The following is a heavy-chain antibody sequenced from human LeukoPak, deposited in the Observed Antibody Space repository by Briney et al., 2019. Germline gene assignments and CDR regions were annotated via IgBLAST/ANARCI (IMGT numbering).Heavy chain of an antibody. CDR1: GGSISSYY. CDR3: AGTYYGFWSGYYPHYYYYYMDV. CDR2: IYYSGST. D-gene: IGHD3-3*01. J-gene: IGHJ6*03. V-gene: IGHV4-59*01. Sequence: SETLSLTCTVSGGSISSYYWSWIRQPPGKGLEWIGYIYYSGSTNYNPSLKSRVTISVDMSKNQFSLKLSSVTAADTAVYYCAGTYYGFWSGYYPHYYYYYMDVWGKGTTVTVSS.